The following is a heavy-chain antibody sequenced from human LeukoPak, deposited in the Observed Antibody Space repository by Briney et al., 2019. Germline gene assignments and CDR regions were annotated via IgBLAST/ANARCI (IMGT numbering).Heavy chain of an antibody. D-gene: IGHD3-22*01. CDR2: INPNSGGT. Sequence: ASVKVSCKASGYTFTGYYMHWVRQAPGQGLEWMGWINPNSGGTNYAQKFQGRVTMTRDTSISTAYMELSRLRSDDTAVYYCARGRGRGYYYDSSGYYSDFDYWGQGTLVTVSS. V-gene: IGHV1-2*02. CDR3: ARGRGRGYYYDSSGYYSDFDY. CDR1: GYTFTGYY. J-gene: IGHJ4*02.